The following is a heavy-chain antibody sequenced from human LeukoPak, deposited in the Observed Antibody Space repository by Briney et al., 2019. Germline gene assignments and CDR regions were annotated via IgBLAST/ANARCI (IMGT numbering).Heavy chain of an antibody. V-gene: IGHV3-21*04. CDR3: AKNRGYDSSGYYFWTGAFDY. D-gene: IGHD3-22*01. J-gene: IGHJ4*02. CDR2: ISSSSSYI. CDR1: GFTFSSYS. Sequence: PGGSLRLSCAASGFTFSSYSMNWVRQAPGKGLEWVSSISSSSSYIYYADSVKGRFTISRDNSKNTLYLQMNSLRAEDTVVYYCAKNRGYDSSGYYFWTGAFDYWGQGTLVTVSS.